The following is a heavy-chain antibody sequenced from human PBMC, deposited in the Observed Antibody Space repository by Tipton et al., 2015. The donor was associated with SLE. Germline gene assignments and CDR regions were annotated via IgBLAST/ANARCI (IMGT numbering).Heavy chain of an antibody. CDR2: IYYSGST. V-gene: IGHV4-38-2*02. CDR1: GYSISSGYY. D-gene: IGHD6-19*01. Sequence: TLSLTCAVSGYSISSGYYWGWIRQPPGKGLEWIGYIYYSGSTNYNPSLKSRVTISVDTSKIQFSLKLSSVTAADTAVYYCAREVAGTGAFDIWGQGTMVTVSS. CDR3: AREVAGTGAFDI. J-gene: IGHJ3*02.